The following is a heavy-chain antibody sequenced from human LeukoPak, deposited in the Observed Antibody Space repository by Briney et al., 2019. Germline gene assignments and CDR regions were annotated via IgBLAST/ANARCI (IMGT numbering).Heavy chain of an antibody. CDR3: ARDLGLYCSGGSCYSGGEGDYYYYGMDA. D-gene: IGHD2-15*01. Sequence: ASVKVSCKASGYTFTSYGISWVRQAPGQGLEWMGWISAYNGNTNYAQKLQGRVTMTTDTSTSTAYMELRSLRSDDTAVYYCARDLGLYCSGGSCYSGGEGDYYYYGMDAWGQGTTVTVSS. CDR1: GYTFTSYG. CDR2: ISAYNGNT. V-gene: IGHV1-18*01. J-gene: IGHJ6*02.